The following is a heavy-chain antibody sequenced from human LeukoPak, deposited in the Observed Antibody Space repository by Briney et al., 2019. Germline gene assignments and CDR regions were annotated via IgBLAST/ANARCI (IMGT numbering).Heavy chain of an antibody. V-gene: IGHV4-34*01. D-gene: IGHD1-26*01. CDR1: GGSFSGYY. CDR2: INHSGST. J-gene: IGHJ4*02. CDR3: ARVKWELLGSFDY. Sequence: SETLSLTCAVYGGSFSGYYWSWIRQPPGKGLEWIGEINHSGSTNYNPSLKSRVTISVDTSKNQFSLKLSSVTAADTAVYYCARVKWELLGSFDYWGQGTLVTVSS.